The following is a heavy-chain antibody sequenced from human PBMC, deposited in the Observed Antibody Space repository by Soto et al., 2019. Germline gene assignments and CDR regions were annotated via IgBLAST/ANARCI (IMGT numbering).Heavy chain of an antibody. D-gene: IGHD2-2*01. CDR1: GFTFSSYS. J-gene: IGHJ5*02. CDR2: ISSSSSTI. CDR3: ARDLVRDIVVVPAALA. V-gene: IGHV3-48*01. Sequence: GGSLRLSCAASGFTFSSYSMNWVRQAPGKGLEWVSYISSSSSTIYYADSVKGRFTISRDNAKNSLYLQMNSLRAEDTAVYYCARDLVRDIVVVPAALAWGQGTLVTVSS.